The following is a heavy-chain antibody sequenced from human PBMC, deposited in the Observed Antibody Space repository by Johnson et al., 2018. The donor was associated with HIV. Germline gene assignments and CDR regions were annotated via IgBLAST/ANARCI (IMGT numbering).Heavy chain of an antibody. CDR2: ISSSGSTL. V-gene: IGHV3-48*01. CDR1: GFTFDDYA. Sequence: VQLVESGGGLIKPGGSLRLSCAASGFTFDDYAMHWVRQAPGKGLEWVSYISSSGSTLYYADSVKGRFTISRDNSKNTLNLQMNSLRPEDTAVYYCAKDRRDGYNYGGGAFDIWGRGTMVTVSS. CDR3: AKDRRDGYNYGGGAFDI. D-gene: IGHD5-24*01. J-gene: IGHJ3*02.